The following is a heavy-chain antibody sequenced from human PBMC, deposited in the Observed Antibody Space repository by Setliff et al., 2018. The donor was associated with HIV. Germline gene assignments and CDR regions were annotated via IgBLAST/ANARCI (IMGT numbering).Heavy chain of an antibody. J-gene: IGHJ4*02. CDR1: GHSISDGSC. D-gene: IGHD6-13*01. V-gene: IGHV4-38-2*02. Sequence: PSETLSLTCTVSGHSISDGSCWGWIRQTPGKGLEWIGTFSHSGTTYYNPSLESRVTISVHTSQNQFSLKLTSVTAADTAFYYCVGDDNSWFWSYFWGQGTLVTVSS. CDR2: FSHSGTT. CDR3: VGDDNSWFWSYF.